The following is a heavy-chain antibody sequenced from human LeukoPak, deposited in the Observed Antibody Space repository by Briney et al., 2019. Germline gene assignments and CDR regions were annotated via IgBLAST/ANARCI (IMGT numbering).Heavy chain of an antibody. J-gene: IGHJ4*02. Sequence: ASVKVSCKVSGYTFTEVSMHWVRQAPGKGLEWMGGFDPEDGETIYAQKFQGRVTMTEDTTTDTAYMELRSLRYEDTAVYYCATLLWGVEDTGGNWGQGTQVIVSS. CDR1: GYTFTEVS. V-gene: IGHV1-24*01. CDR2: FDPEDGET. D-gene: IGHD3-10*01. CDR3: ATLLWGVEDTGGN.